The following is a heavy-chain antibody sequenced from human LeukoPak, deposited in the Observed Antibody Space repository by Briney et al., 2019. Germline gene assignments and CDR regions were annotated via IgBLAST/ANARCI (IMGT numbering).Heavy chain of an antibody. CDR3: TKVASEYSSSWSDY. Sequence: GGSLRLSCAASGFTFSSYDMSWVRQAPGKGLEWVSAISGSGGSTYYADSVKGRFTISRDNSKNTLYLQMNSLRAEDTAVYYCTKVASEYSSSWSDYWGQGTLVTVSS. CDR2: ISGSGGST. CDR1: GFTFSSYD. J-gene: IGHJ4*02. V-gene: IGHV3-23*01. D-gene: IGHD6-13*01.